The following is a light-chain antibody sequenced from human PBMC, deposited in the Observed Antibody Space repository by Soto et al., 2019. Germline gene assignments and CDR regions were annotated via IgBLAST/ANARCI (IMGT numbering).Light chain of an antibody. J-gene: IGLJ1*01. CDR2: DVS. CDR1: SSDVGGYNY. V-gene: IGLV2-14*01. CDR3: SSYTSSSTPLNV. Sequence: QSVPNQPASGSGSPGQSITISCTGTSSDVGGYNYVSWYQQHPGKAPKLMIYDVSNRPSGVSNRFSGSKSGNTASLTISGLQAEDEADYYCSSYTSSSTPLNVFGTGTKVTVL.